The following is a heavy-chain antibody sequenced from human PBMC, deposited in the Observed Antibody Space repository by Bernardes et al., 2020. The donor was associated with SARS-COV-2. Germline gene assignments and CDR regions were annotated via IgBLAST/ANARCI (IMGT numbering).Heavy chain of an antibody. J-gene: IGHJ4*02. CDR3: ARNRGSGWIDY. CDR1: GGSVSSGSYY. Sequence: SETLSLTCTVSGGSVSSGSYYWSWIRQAPGKGLEWFRYVYYSGITNYNASLKSQVSITVDTSKRQFSLKLTSMTAAEAAIYYCARNRGSGWIDYWGEGTLVTVSP. D-gene: IGHD6-19*01. CDR2: VYYSGIT. V-gene: IGHV4-61*01.